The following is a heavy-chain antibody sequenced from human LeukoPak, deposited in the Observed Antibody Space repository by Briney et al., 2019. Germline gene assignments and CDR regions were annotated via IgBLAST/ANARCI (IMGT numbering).Heavy chain of an antibody. CDR1: GGSFSGYY. D-gene: IGHD1-20*01. CDR2: INHSGST. V-gene: IGHV4-34*01. CDR3: ARGPSHHDSGGITGTGFDP. Sequence: SETLSLTCAVYGGSFSGYYWSWIRQPPGKGLEWIGEINHSGSTNYNPSLKSRVTISVDTSKNQSSLKLSSVTAADTAVYYCARGPSHHDSGGITGTGFDPWGQGTLVTVSS. J-gene: IGHJ5*02.